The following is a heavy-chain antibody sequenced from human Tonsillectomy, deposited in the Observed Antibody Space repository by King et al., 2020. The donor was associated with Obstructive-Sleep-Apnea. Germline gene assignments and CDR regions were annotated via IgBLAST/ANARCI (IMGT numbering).Heavy chain of an antibody. J-gene: IGHJ3*02. CDR1: EYSFTSYW. D-gene: IGHD1/OR15-1a*01. Sequence: VQLVESGAEVRKPGESLEISCKGSEYSFTSYWIGWVRQMPGKGLEWMGIIYPGDSDNRYSPSFQGQVTISADKSISTAYLQWSGLKASDTAIYYCASSLPPEHDACDIWGQGTMVTVSS. CDR3: ASSLPPEHDACDI. CDR2: IYPGDSDN. V-gene: IGHV5-51*01.